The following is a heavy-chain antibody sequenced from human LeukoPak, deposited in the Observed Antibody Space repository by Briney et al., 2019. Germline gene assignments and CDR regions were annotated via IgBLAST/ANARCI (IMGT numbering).Heavy chain of an antibody. D-gene: IGHD2-2*01. CDR3: ARRVDSVVVPAAVRYYYYYMDV. CDR1: GFTVSSNY. V-gene: IGHV3-53*05. CDR2: IYSGGST. Sequence: GGSLRLSCAASGFTVSSNYMSWVRQAPGKGLEWVSVIYSGGSTYYADSVKGRFTISRDNSKNTLYLQMNSLRAEDTAVYYCARRVDSVVVPAAVRYYYYYMDVWGKGTTVTVSS. J-gene: IGHJ6*03.